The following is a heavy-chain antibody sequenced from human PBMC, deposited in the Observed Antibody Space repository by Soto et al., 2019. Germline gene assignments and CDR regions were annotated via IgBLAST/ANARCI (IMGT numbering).Heavy chain of an antibody. CDR3: ATITMVRGVNWFDP. V-gene: IGHV4-31*03. J-gene: IGHJ5*02. CDR1: GGSISSGGYY. CDR2: IYYSGST. D-gene: IGHD3-10*01. Sequence: QVQLQESGPGLVKPSQTLSLTCTVSGGSISSGGYYWSWIRQHPGKGLEWIGYIYYSGSTYYKPSLKSRVTISVDTSKNQCSLKLSSVTAADTAVYYCATITMVRGVNWFDPWGQGTLVTVSS.